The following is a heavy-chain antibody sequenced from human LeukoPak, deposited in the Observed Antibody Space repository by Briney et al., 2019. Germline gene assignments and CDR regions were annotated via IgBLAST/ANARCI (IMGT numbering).Heavy chain of an antibody. CDR2: INPDTDFT. Sequence: ASVRVSCKTSGYRFTDDYIHWVRQAPGQGLEWMGWINPDTDFTNYAPKFRGRVIMTRDTSISTAYLEVRRLTFDDTAIYYCAPTSEAYTSNWSVWGQGTLVTVSP. V-gene: IGHV1-2*02. J-gene: IGHJ4*02. D-gene: IGHD3-16*01. CDR1: GYRFTDDY. CDR3: APTSEAYTSNWSV.